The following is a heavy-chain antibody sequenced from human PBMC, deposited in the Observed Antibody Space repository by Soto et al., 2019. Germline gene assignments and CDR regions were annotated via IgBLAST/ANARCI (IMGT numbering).Heavy chain of an antibody. CDR2: IFPGDSET. CDR3: AGGGGSLGLHY. J-gene: IGHJ4*02. Sequence: GESLKISCQGSEYTFTNFWIGWVRQMPGKGLEWMAIIFPGDSETRYSPSFQGQVTISADKSINTAYLQWSGLQASDTAVYFCAGGGGSLGLHYWGPGTLVTVSS. V-gene: IGHV5-51*01. CDR1: EYTFTNFW. D-gene: IGHD2-15*01.